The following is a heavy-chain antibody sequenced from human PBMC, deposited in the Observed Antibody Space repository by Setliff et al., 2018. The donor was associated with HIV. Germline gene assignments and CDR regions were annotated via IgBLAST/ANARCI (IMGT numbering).Heavy chain of an antibody. V-gene: IGHV1-18*01. CDR3: ARDKRASFDGLDV. CDR2: ISAYNGNT. CDR1: GYTFTSYG. J-gene: IGHJ6*02. Sequence: ASVKVSCKASGYTFTSYGISWVRQAPGQGLEWMGWISAYNGNTNYAQNFQGRVTMTTDTSTNTAYMELRSLRFDDTAVYYCARDKRASFDGLDVWGQGTTVTV. D-gene: IGHD1-1*01.